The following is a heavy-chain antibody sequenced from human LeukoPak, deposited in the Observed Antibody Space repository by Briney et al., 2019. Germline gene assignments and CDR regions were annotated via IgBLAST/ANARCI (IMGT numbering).Heavy chain of an antibody. D-gene: IGHD3-22*01. Sequence: PGGSLRLSCAASGFSLSNYDMHWVRQAPGKGLEWVSSISSSSSYIYYADSLKGRFTISRDNAKNSLYLKMDSLRAEDTDIYYCARARGYYYESSGYLSDYWGQGILVTVSS. J-gene: IGHJ4*02. CDR2: ISSSSSYI. CDR1: GFSLSNYD. CDR3: ARARGYYYESSGYLSDY. V-gene: IGHV3-21*04.